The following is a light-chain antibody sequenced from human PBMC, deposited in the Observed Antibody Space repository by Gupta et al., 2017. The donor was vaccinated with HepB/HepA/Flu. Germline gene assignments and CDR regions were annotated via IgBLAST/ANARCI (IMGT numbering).Light chain of an antibody. CDR2: DVI. J-gene: IGLJ2*01. CDR1: TSDIGGYNF. V-gene: IGLV2-14*03. Sequence: QSALTQPASVSGSPGQSITISCTGTTSDIGGYNFVSWYQRHPGESLNLIIYDVIKRTAGVATRFSGSMSGNTASLTISGLQAEDEGDYFCSSYTHSTILVFGGGTKLTVL. CDR3: SSYTHSTILV.